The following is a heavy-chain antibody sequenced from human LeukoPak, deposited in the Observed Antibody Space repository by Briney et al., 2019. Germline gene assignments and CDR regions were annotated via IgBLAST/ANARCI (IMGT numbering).Heavy chain of an antibody. D-gene: IGHD3-16*01. CDR3: ATERGRNQPSPLDY. Sequence: PGGSLRLSCAASGFTFSSYGIHWVRQAPGKGLEWVAFIRYDGSNKYYADSVKGRFTISRDNSKNTLYLQMNSLRAEDMAVYYCATERGRNQPSPLDYWGQGTLVAASS. CDR2: IRYDGSNK. J-gene: IGHJ4*02. CDR1: GFTFSSYG. V-gene: IGHV3-30*02.